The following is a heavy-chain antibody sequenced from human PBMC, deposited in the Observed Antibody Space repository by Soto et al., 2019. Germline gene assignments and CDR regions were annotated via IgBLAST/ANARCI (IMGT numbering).Heavy chain of an antibody. CDR2: IHYSGTT. Sequence: KASETLSLTCTVSGGSMRNYFWTWIRQPPGKGLEWIGYIHYSGTTSFFPSYNPSLRSRVTMSEDTSKNQFSLKLLSVTTADTAVYFCAAGEASSRNLAPYYLDFWGQGTLVTVSS. V-gene: IGHV4-59*01. CDR1: GGSMRNYF. CDR3: AAGEASSRNLAPYYLDF. J-gene: IGHJ4*02. D-gene: IGHD6-13*01.